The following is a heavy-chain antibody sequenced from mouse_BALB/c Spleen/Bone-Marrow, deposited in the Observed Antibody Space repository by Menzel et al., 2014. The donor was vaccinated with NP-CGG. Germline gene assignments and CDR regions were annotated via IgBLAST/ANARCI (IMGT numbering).Heavy chain of an antibody. Sequence: VQLQQSGAELVRPGTSVEVSCKASGYAFTNYLIEWVKQRPGQGLEWIGVINPGSGGTNYNEKFKGKATLTADKSSSTAYTQLSSLTSDDSAVYFCARRDYAMDYWGQGTSVTVSS. V-gene: IGHV1-54*01. CDR3: ARRDYAMDY. CDR2: INPGSGGT. J-gene: IGHJ4*01. CDR1: GYAFTNYL.